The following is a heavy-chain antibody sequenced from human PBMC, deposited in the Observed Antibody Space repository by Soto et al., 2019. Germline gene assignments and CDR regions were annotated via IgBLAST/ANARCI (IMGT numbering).Heavy chain of an antibody. V-gene: IGHV3-23*01. D-gene: IGHD6-6*01. Sequence: EVQLLESGGGLVQPGESLRLSCAASGFTFSSYAMSWVRQAPGKGLEWVSVISGSDDSTYYADSVKGRFTISRDNSESTPYLRMNSLRAEDTAVYYCAKRSSSSTCDYWGQGTLVTVSS. J-gene: IGHJ4*02. CDR3: AKRSSSSTCDY. CDR1: GFTFSSYA. CDR2: ISGSDDST.